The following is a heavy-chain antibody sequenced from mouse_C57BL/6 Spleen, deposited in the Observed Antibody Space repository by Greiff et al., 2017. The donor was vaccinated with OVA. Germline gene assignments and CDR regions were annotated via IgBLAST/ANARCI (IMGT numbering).Heavy chain of an antibody. Sequence: VMLVESGAELVRPGASVKLSCKASGYTFTDYYINWVKQRPGQGLEWIARIYPGSGNTYYNEKFKGKATLTAEKSSSTAYMQLSSLTSEDSAVYFCARGYYGNYNYAMDYWGQGTSVTVSS. V-gene: IGHV1-76*01. CDR2: IYPGSGNT. CDR3: ARGYYGNYNYAMDY. J-gene: IGHJ4*01. D-gene: IGHD2-1*01. CDR1: GYTFTDYY.